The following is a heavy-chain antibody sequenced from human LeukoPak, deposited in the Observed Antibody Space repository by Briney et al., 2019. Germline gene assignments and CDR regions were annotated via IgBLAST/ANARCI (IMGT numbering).Heavy chain of an antibody. D-gene: IGHD5-18*01. CDR1: GFTFTKYW. CDR2: INQDGSER. J-gene: IGHJ4*02. Sequence: GGSLRLSCAASGFTFTKYWMTWVRQDPGKGLEWVANINQDGSERFYVDSVKGRFTISRDNAKNSLYLQMNSLGAEDTAVYYSARGGVTAMVTNSEYWGQGTLVTVSS. V-gene: IGHV3-7*03. CDR3: ARGGVTAMVTNSEY.